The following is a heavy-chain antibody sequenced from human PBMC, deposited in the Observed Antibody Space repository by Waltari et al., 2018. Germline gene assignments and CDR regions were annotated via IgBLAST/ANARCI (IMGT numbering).Heavy chain of an antibody. CDR2: IKEDGGRK. Sequence: EVQLVESGGGLVQPGGSLRLSCAASGFTLSLYWMGWVRQAPGKGLEWVAGIKEDGGRKDYVDSVKGRFTISRDNAKSTLYLQMNSLRAEDTAVFYCVRNRGWQQFDFWGQGTLVTVSS. J-gene: IGHJ4*02. CDR1: GFTLSLYW. V-gene: IGHV3-7*01. CDR3: VRNRGWQQFDF. D-gene: IGHD2-15*01.